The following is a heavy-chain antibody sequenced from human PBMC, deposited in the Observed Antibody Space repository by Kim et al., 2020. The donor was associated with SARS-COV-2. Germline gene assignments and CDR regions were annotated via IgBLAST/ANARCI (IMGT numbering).Heavy chain of an antibody. V-gene: IGHV4-34*01. CDR1: GGSFSGYY. J-gene: IGHJ6*02. Sequence: TLSLTCAVYGGSFSGYYWSWIRQPPGKGLEWIGEINHSGSTNYNPSLKSRVTISVDTSKNQFSLKLSSVTAADTAVYYCASVSYSSSLVHYYYYYGMDVWGQGTTVTVSS. CDR2: INHSGST. CDR3: ASVSYSSSLVHYYYYYGMDV. D-gene: IGHD6-6*01.